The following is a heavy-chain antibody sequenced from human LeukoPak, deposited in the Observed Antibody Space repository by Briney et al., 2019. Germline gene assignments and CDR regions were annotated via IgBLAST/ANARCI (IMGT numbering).Heavy chain of an antibody. V-gene: IGHV1-3*01. CDR1: GYTFTSYV. Sequence: RASVKVSCKASGYTFTSYVMHLVRQAPGQGLEWMGWINAGNGNTKYSQKVQGRVTITRDTSASTAYMELSSLKSEDTAVYYCARDSFGTSRPSDYRGQGTLVTVSS. CDR3: ARDSFGTSRPSDY. J-gene: IGHJ4*02. D-gene: IGHD2-2*01. CDR2: INAGNGNT.